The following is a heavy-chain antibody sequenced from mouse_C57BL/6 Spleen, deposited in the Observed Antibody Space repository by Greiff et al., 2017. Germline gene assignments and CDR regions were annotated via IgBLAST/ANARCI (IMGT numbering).Heavy chain of an antibody. D-gene: IGHD4-1*01. V-gene: IGHV1-22*01. CDR3: ATGRAWFAY. CDR1: GYTFTDYN. Sequence: VQLKESGPELVKPGASVKMSCKASGYTFTDYNMHWVKQSHGKSLEWIGYINPNNGGTSYNQKFKGKATLTVNKSSSTAYMELRSLTSEDSAVYYCATGRAWFAYWGQGTLVTVSA. CDR2: INPNNGGT. J-gene: IGHJ3*01.